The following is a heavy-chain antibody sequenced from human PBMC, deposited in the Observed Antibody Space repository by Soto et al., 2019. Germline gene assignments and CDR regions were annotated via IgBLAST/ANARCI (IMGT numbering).Heavy chain of an antibody. CDR2: IYSGGST. CDR1: GFTVSSNY. D-gene: IGHD3-10*01. J-gene: IGHJ6*02. CDR3: ARTPPFYYGSGSRKDYYYGMDV. V-gene: IGHV3-53*01. Sequence: GGSLRLSCAASGFTVSSNYMSWVRQAPGKGLEWVSVIYSGGSTYYADSVKGRFTISRDNSKNTLYLQMNSLRAEDTAVYYYARTPPFYYGSGSRKDYYYGMDVWGQGTTVTVS.